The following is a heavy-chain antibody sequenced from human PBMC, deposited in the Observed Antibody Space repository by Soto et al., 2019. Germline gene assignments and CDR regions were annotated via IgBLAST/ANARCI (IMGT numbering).Heavy chain of an antibody. J-gene: IGHJ4*02. CDR2: MNPKTGNI. CDR3: ARDRGYSSYDY. V-gene: IGHV1-3*01. CDR1: GYTFVDYA. Sequence: ASVKVSCKASGYTFVDYALHWVRQAPGQGLEWVGWMNPKTGNIKSSHKFEDRVSITRDTATSTAYMELSGLRSEDSAVYFCARDRGYSSYDYWGLGTLVTVSS. D-gene: IGHD5-18*01.